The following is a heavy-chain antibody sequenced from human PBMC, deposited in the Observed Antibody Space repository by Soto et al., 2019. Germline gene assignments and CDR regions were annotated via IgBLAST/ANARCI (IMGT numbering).Heavy chain of an antibody. J-gene: IGHJ4*02. CDR2: IIPIFGTP. D-gene: IGHD3-3*01. CDR3: AFFDRPYHFWRGSSGFAH. Sequence: PVKVSCKASGGTFTSYAISWVPQAPGQGLEWMGGIIPIFGTPNYAQKFQGRVTITADESTSTAYMELSSLRSEDTAVYYCAFFDRPYHFWRGSSGFAHWPKGT. CDR1: GGTFTSYA. V-gene: IGHV1-69*13.